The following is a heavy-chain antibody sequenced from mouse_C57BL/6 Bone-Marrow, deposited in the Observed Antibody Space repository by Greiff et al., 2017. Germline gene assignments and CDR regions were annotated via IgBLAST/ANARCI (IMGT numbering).Heavy chain of an antibody. V-gene: IGHV2-2*01. CDR2: IWSGGST. D-gene: IGHD1-1*01. CDR3: ARNYYGSSRYFDV. Sequence: VQLQESGPGLVQPSQSLSITCTVSGFSLTSYGVHWVRQSPGKGLEWLGVIWSGGSTDYNAAFITRLSISKDNSKSQVFFKMNILQADDTAIYYCARNYYGSSRYFDVRGTGTTVTVSS. CDR1: GFSLTSYG. J-gene: IGHJ1*03.